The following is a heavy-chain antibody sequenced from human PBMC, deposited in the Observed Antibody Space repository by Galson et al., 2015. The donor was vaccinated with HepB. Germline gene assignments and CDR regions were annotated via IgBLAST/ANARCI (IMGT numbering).Heavy chain of an antibody. J-gene: IGHJ4*02. CDR3: AKGHGYNSAGVEY. D-gene: IGHD5-24*01. CDR2: ISGSGGSA. V-gene: IGHV3-23*01. Sequence: SLRLSCAASRFTFSTYAMSWVRQAPGKGLEWVSSISGSGGSAYYADSVKGRFTISRDNSKNTLYLLMNSLRADDTAIYYCAKGHGYNSAGVEYWGQGTSVTVSS. CDR1: RFTFSTYA.